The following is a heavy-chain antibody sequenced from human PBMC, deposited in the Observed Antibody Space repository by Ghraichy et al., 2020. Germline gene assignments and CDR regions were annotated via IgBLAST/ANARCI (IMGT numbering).Heavy chain of an antibody. CDR2: IYWDDDK. J-gene: IGHJ4*02. CDR3: AHRRPLGTSWSWGRFDC. D-gene: IGHD7-27*01. CDR1: GFSLSTSGVG. Sequence: SGTTLVKPTQTLTLTCTFSGFSLSTSGVGVGWIRQPPGKALEWLALIYWDDDKFYSPSLKTRLTITKDTSKNQVVLTITNMDPVDTATYFCAHRRPLGTSWSWGRFDCWGQGTLVTVSS. V-gene: IGHV2-5*02.